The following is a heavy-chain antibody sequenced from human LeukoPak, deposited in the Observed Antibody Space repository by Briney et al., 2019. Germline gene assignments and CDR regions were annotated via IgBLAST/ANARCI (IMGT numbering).Heavy chain of an antibody. CDR3: ARERDGSANYYNKPPY. CDR2: IKEDGSEK. D-gene: IGHD3-10*01. V-gene: IGHV3-7*01. J-gene: IGHJ4*02. Sequence: GGSLRLSCAASGFSFSNYWMTWVRQAPGKGLEWVAHIKEDGSEKYYVDSVKGRFTISRDNAKNSLYLEMNSLRAEDMAVYYCARERDGSANYYNKPPYWGQGTLVTVSS. CDR1: GFSFSNYW.